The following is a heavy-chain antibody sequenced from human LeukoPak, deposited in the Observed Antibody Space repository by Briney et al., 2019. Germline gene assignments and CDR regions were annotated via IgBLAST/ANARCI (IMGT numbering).Heavy chain of an antibody. D-gene: IGHD6-6*01. CDR3: ARDLAVAARPRGRNWFDP. V-gene: IGHV4-39*07. J-gene: IGHJ5*02. CDR1: SGSISSSSYY. CDR2: IYYSGST. Sequence: SETLSLTCTVSSGSISSSSYYWGWIRQPPGKGLEWIGSIYYSGSTYYNPSLKSRVTMSVDTSKNQFSLKLSSVTAADTAVYYCARDLAVAARPRGRNWFDPWGQGTLVTVSS.